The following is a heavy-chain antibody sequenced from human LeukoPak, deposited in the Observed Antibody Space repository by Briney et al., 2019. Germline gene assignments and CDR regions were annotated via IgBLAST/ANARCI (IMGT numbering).Heavy chain of an antibody. CDR3: AKVSEDYYGSGSYYSHFDY. V-gene: IGHV3-30*02. CDR2: MWYDGSKK. D-gene: IGHD3-10*01. J-gene: IGHJ4*02. CDR1: GVTFGNYG. Sequence: GGSLRLSCEASGVTFGNYGMHWVRQAPGKGLEWVSFMWYDGSKKYYADSVTGRFTISRDNSKNTLYLQMNSLRAEDTAVYYCAKVSEDYYGSGSYYSHFDYWGQGTLVTVSS.